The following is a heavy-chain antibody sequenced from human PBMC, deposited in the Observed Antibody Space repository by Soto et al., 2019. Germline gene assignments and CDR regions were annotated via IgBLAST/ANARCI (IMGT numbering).Heavy chain of an antibody. D-gene: IGHD5-12*01. CDR1: GVTLSSYS. CDR3: AREVAPDY. CDR2: ISSSSSYI. Sequence: GGSLRLSCSASGVTLSSYSMNWVRQAPGKGLEWVSSISSSSSYIYYADSVKGRFTISRDNAKNSLYLQMNSLRAEDTAVYYCAREVAPDYWGQGTLVTVSS. J-gene: IGHJ4*02. V-gene: IGHV3-21*01.